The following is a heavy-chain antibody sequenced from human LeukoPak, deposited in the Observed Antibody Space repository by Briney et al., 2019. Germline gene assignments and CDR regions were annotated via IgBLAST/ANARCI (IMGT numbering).Heavy chain of an antibody. Sequence: GGSLRLSCAASGFTFSSYSMNWVRQAPGKGREGVSYISSSSSTIYYADSVKGRFTISRDNAKNSLYLQMNSLRAGDTAVYYCAKDRDTMIVVVEGFDYWGQGTLVTVSS. CDR2: ISSSSSTI. V-gene: IGHV3-48*01. CDR1: GFTFSSYS. CDR3: AKDRDTMIVVVEGFDY. D-gene: IGHD3-22*01. J-gene: IGHJ4*02.